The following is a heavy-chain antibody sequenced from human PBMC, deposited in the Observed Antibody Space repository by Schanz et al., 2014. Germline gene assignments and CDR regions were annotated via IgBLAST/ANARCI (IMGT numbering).Heavy chain of an antibody. CDR2: INGDGSRT. CDR1: GFTFSSNS. D-gene: IGHD1-26*01. Sequence: EVQLVESGGGLVQPGGSLRLSCAASGFTFSSNSMNWVRQAPGKGLEWVSRINGDGSRTAYADSVKGRFTISRDNAKNTLYLQMNSLRAEDTAVYYCARDHTTESYYSAGPPIDYWGQGTLLTVSS. J-gene: IGHJ4*02. V-gene: IGHV3-74*02. CDR3: ARDHTTESYYSAGPPIDY.